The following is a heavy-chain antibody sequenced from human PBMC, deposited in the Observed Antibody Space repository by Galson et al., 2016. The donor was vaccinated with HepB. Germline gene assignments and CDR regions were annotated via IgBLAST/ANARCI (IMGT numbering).Heavy chain of an antibody. D-gene: IGHD1-26*01. V-gene: IGHV2-70*01. Sequence: PALVKPTQTLTLTCTFSGFSLSTSGMCVIWIRQPPGKALEWLALIDWDDEKFYRTSLRARLTISKDTSKDQVALRMTNMDPVDTATYYCARIRWSGSHLDAFDFWGRGTTITVSS. J-gene: IGHJ3*01. CDR2: IDWDDEK. CDR3: ARIRWSGSHLDAFDF. CDR1: GFSLSTSGMC.